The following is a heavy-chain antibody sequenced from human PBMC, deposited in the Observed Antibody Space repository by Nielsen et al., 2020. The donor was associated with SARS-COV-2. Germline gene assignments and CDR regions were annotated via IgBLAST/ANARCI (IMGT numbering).Heavy chain of an antibody. V-gene: IGHV3-30*04. CDR3: AREWNPRIAVAGEFDY. J-gene: IGHJ4*02. CDR1: GFTFSSYA. D-gene: IGHD6-19*01. CDR2: ISYDGSNK. Sequence: GESLKISCAASGFTFSSYAMHWVRQAPGKGLEWVAVISYDGSNKYYADSVKGRFTISRDNSKNTLYLQMNSLRAEDTAVYYCAREWNPRIAVAGEFDYWGQGTLVTVSS.